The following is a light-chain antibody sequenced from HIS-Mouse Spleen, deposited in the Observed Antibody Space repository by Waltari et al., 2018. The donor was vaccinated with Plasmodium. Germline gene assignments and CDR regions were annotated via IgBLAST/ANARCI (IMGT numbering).Light chain of an antibody. V-gene: IGLV3-10*01. CDR3: YSTDSSGNHRV. CDR2: EDS. CDR1: ALPTKY. J-gene: IGLJ3*02. Sequence: SYELTQPPSVSVSPGQTARITCSGDALPTKYAYRYQKKSGQPPVLLIYEDSKRPSGIPERFSGSSSGTMATLTISGAQVEDEADYYCYSTDSSGNHRVFGGGTKLTVL.